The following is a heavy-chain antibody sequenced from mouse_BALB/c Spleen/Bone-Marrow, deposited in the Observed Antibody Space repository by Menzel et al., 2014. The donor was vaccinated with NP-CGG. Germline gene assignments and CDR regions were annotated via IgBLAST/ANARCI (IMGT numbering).Heavy chain of an antibody. CDR2: IFPGDGDT. CDR1: GYVFSSYW. D-gene: IGHD2-4*01. CDR3: ARGDFDYDFTMDY. Sequence: QVQLQQPGAELVRPGSSVKISCKASGYVFSSYWMNWVKQRPGQGLEWIGQIFPGDGDTNYNRQFKGKATLTADRSSSTAFMQLSSLTSEDSAVYFCARGDFDYDFTMDYWGQGTSVTVSS. J-gene: IGHJ4*01. V-gene: IGHV1-80*01.